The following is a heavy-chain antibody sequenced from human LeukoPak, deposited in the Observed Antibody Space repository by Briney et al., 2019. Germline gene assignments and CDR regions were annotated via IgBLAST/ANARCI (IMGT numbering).Heavy chain of an antibody. D-gene: IGHD1-26*01. J-gene: IGHJ3*02. CDR3: ASSTSGSYYLAFDI. V-gene: IGHV3-7*01. CDR1: GSTFSSYW. Sequence: GGSLRLSCAASGSTFSSYWMSWVRQAPGKGLEWVANIKQDGSEKYYVDSVKGRFTISRDNAKNSLYLQMNSLRAEDTAVYYCASSTSGSYYLAFDIWGQGTMVTVSS. CDR2: IKQDGSEK.